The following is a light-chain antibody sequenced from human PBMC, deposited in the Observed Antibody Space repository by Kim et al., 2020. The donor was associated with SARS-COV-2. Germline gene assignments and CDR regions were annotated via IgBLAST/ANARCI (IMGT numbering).Light chain of an antibody. V-gene: IGLV2-14*03. CDR3: SSFTTSRTYL. CDR2: AVT. J-gene: IGLJ1*01. CDR1: SSDVGAFNY. Sequence: QSALTQPASVTGSPGQTVTISCTGTSSDVGAFNYVSWFQQYPGKAPKLILYAVTSRSSGVPNRFSGSKSGNTAYLTISGLQADDEADYYCSSFTTSRTYLFGTGTKVTVL.